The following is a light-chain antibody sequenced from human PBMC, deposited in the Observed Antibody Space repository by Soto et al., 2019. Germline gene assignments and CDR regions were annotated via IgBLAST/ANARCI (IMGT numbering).Light chain of an antibody. CDR2: DES. CDR3: QQYESLPPR. CDR1: QGSNHY. Sequence: DIQMTPSPSSLSASVGDRVTITCQASQGSNHYLNWYQQKPGKPPKLLIYDESNLEAGVPSRFSGSGSGTDFTFSITSRQPEDVATYYCQQYESLPPRFGPGTTVEIK. V-gene: IGKV1-33*01. J-gene: IGKJ3*01.